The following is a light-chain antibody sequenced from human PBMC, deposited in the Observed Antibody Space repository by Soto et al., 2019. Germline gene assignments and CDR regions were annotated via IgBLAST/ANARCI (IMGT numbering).Light chain of an antibody. J-gene: IGKJ5*01. CDR2: AAS. CDR1: QNISSY. CDR3: QQANSFPRT. V-gene: IGKV1-39*01. Sequence: IEVIQCASYLSASVGDRVTVSCRSSQNISSYLNWYQQKPVKAPKLLIYAASSLQSGVPSRFSGSGSGTDFTLTISSLQPEDFATYYCQQANSFPRTFGQGTRLEIK.